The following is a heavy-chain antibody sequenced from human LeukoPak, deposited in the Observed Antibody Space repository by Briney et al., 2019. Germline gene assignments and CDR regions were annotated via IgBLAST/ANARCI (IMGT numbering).Heavy chain of an antibody. J-gene: IGHJ5*02. D-gene: IGHD6-13*01. V-gene: IGHV4-59*01. CDR2: IYYSGST. Sequence: PSETLSLTCTVSGGSISSYYWSWIRQPPGKGLEWIGYIYYSGSTNYNPSLKSRVTISVDTSKNQFSLKLSSVTAADTAVYHCARVVIAAVFDPWGQGTLVTVSS. CDR1: GGSISSYY. CDR3: ARVVIAAVFDP.